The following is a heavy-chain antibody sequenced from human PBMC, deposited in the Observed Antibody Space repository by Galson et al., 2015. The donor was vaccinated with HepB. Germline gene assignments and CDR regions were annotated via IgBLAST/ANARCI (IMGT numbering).Heavy chain of an antibody. CDR2: IWYDGSNK. Sequence: SLRLSCAASGFTFSSYGMHWVRQAPGKGLEWVAVIWYDGSNKYYADSVKGRFTISRDNSKNTLYLQMNSLRAEDTAVYYCARDYFQNYYGSGSLDYWGQGTLVTVSS. V-gene: IGHV3-33*01. CDR3: ARDYFQNYYGSGSLDY. CDR1: GFTFSSYG. D-gene: IGHD3-10*01. J-gene: IGHJ4*02.